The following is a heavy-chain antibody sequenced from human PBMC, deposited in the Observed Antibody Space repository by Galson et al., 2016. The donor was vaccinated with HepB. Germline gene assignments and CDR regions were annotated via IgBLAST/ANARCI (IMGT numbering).Heavy chain of an antibody. Sequence: SVKVSCKASGGTFITHGISWVRQASGQGLEWMGAIIPLTGIPNYAQKFQGRLTITADKSTTTAHMELSSLRSEDTAVYYCARAESSGQNYYYGVDVWGQGTTVTVSS. CDR2: IIPLTGIP. CDR3: ARAESSGQNYYYGVDV. J-gene: IGHJ6*02. D-gene: IGHD3-10*01. V-gene: IGHV1-69*10. CDR1: GGTFITHG.